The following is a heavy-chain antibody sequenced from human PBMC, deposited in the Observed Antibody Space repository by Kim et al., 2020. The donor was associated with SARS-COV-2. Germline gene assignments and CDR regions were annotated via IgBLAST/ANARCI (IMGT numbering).Heavy chain of an antibody. CDR3: ARVRGYSLWIPYYFDY. CDR1: GFTFSSYW. Sequence: GGSLRLSCAASGFTFSSYWMSWVRQAPGKGLEWVANIKQDGSEKYYVDSVKGRFTISRDNAKNSLYLQMNSLRAEDTAVYYCARVRGYSLWIPYYFDYWGQGTLVTVSS. CDR2: IKQDGSEK. V-gene: IGHV3-7*03. J-gene: IGHJ4*02. D-gene: IGHD5-18*01.